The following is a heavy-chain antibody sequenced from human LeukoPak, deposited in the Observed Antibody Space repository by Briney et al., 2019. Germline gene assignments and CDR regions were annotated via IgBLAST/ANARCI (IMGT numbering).Heavy chain of an antibody. CDR3: ARKLWHRNDC. Sequence: GSLRLSCAASGFTFSSYAMSWVRQAPGKGLEWVSAISGSGGSTYYADSVKGRFTVSRDNFKNTLYLQMNNLRAEDTALYYCARKLWHRNDCWGQGTLVTVSS. V-gene: IGHV3-23*01. CDR2: ISGSGGST. CDR1: GFTFSSYA. D-gene: IGHD3-16*01. J-gene: IGHJ4*02.